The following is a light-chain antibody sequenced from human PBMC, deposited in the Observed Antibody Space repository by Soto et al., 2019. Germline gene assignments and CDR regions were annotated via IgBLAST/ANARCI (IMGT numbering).Light chain of an antibody. V-gene: IGKV3-15*01. J-gene: IGKJ5*01. Sequence: EIVLTHSPGTLSLSPGERSTLSCRGVQSVSGDYLAWYQSKPGQAPRLLIYGASTRATGIPARFSGSGSGTEFTLTISSLQSEDFAVYYCQQYNNWPPKTFGQGTRLEIK. CDR2: GAS. CDR3: QQYNNWPPKT. CDR1: QSVSGD.